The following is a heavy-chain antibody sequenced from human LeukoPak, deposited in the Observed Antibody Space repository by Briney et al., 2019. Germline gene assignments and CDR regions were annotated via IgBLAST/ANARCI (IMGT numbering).Heavy chain of an antibody. D-gene: IGHD5-24*01. CDR3: ASSTVEMAPILDHD. CDR1: GFTLSSYW. CDR2: IKKDGSEK. V-gene: IGHV3-7*01. J-gene: IGHJ4*02. Sequence: TGGSLRLSCAASGFTLSSYWMSWVRQAPGKGLEWVANIKKDGSEKYYVDSVKGRFTISRDNAKNSLYLQMNSLRAEDTAVYYCASSTVEMAPILDHDWGQGTLVTVSS.